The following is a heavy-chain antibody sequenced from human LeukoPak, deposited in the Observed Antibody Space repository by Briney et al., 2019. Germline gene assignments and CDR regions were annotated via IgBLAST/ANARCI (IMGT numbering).Heavy chain of an antibody. J-gene: IGHJ6*02. CDR2: INHSGST. V-gene: IGHV4-34*01. D-gene: IGHD3-3*01. Sequence: PSETLSLTCAVYGGSFSGYYWSWIRQPPGKGLEWIGEINHSGSTNYNPSLKSRVTISVDTSKNQFSLKLSSVTAADTAVYYCASTPRITIFGVVIGYYYYGMDVWGQGTTVTVSS. CDR1: GGSFSGYY. CDR3: ASTPRITIFGVVIGYYYYGMDV.